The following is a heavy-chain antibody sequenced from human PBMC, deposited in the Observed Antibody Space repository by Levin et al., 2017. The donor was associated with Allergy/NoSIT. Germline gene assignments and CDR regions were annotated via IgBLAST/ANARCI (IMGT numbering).Heavy chain of an antibody. CDR2: IIPIFGTA. V-gene: IGHV1-69*06. J-gene: IGHJ6*02. CDR3: ARGTEVYYYYGMDV. CDR1: GGTFSSYA. Sequence: SVKVSCKASGGTFSSYAISWVRQAPGQGLEWMGGIIPIFGTANYAQKFQGRVTITADKSTSTAYMELSSLRSEDTAVYYCARGTEVYYYYGMDVWGQGTTVTVSS.